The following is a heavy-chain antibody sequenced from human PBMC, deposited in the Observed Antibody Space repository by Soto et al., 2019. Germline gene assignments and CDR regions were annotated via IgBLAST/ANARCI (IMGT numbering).Heavy chain of an antibody. J-gene: IGHJ6*02. CDR3: ARDVEDIVLLVYAIGGSYYYGMDV. D-gene: IGHD2-8*01. CDR1: GFTFSSYA. V-gene: IGHV3-30-3*01. CDR2: ISYDGSNK. Sequence: GSLRLSCAASGFTFSSYAMHWVRQAPGKGLEWVAVISYDGSNKYYADSVKGRFTISRDNPKNTLYLQMNSLRAEDTAVYYCARDVEDIVLLVYAIGGSYYYGMDVWGQGTTVTVSS.